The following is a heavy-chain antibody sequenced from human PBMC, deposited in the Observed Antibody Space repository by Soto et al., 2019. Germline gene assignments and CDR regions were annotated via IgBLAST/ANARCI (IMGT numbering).Heavy chain of an antibody. J-gene: IGHJ4*02. V-gene: IGHV1-18*01. CDR2: ISAYNGNT. CDR3: ARDAAVGLFDY. Sequence: ASVKVSCKASGYTFTSYGISWVRQAPGQGLEWMGWISAYNGNTKYEQKLQGRVTMTTDTSTSTAYMELRSLRSDDTAVYYCARDAAVGLFDYWGQGTLVTVPS. CDR1: GYTFTSYG. D-gene: IGHD1-26*01.